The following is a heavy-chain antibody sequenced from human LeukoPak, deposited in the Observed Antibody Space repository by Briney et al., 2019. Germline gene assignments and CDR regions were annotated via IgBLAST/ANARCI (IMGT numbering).Heavy chain of an antibody. Sequence: GGSLTLSCAASGFTFSTYAMHWVRQAPGKGLEWVAVISYDGSNKFYTGSVKGRFTISRDNSKNTLYLQMNGLRPEDTAVYYCARSGGATGLSHFDYWGQGTLVTVSS. J-gene: IGHJ4*02. CDR2: ISYDGSNK. CDR1: GFTFSTYA. D-gene: IGHD1-26*01. V-gene: IGHV3-30-3*01. CDR3: ARSGGATGLSHFDY.